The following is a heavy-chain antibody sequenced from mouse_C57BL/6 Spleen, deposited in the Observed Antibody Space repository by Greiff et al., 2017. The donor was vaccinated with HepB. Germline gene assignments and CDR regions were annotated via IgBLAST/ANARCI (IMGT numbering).Heavy chain of an antibody. CDR3: AREGIYYYGTNWYFDV. CDR1: GFTFSDYG. J-gene: IGHJ1*03. V-gene: IGHV5-17*01. Sequence: EVNVVESGGGLVKPGGSLKLSCAASGFTFSDYGMHWVRQAPEKGLEWVAYISSGSSTIYYADTVKGRFTISRDNAKNTLFLQMTSLRSEDTAMYYCAREGIYYYGTNWYFDVWGTGTTVTVSS. CDR2: ISSGSSTI. D-gene: IGHD1-1*01.